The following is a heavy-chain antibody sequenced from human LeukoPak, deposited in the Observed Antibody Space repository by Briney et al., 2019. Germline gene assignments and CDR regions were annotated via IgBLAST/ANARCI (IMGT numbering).Heavy chain of an antibody. J-gene: IGHJ6*02. CDR2: IIPIFGTA. V-gene: IGHV1-69*01. CDR1: GGTFISYA. Sequence: SVKVSCKASGGTFISYAISWVRQAPGQGLEWMGGIIPIFGTANYAQKFQGRVTITADESTSTAYMELSSQRSEDTAVYYCARGQAVPVEFHLYYYFGMDVWGQGTTVTV. CDR3: ARGQAVPVEFHLYYYFGMDV. D-gene: IGHD3-10*01.